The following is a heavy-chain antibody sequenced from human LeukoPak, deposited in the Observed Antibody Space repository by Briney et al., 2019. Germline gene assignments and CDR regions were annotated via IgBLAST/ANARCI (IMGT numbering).Heavy chain of an antibody. CDR3: ASRGITMIVI. CDR1: GFTFSSYA. CDR2: ISYDGSNK. Sequence: PGGSLRLSCAASGFTFSSYAMHWVRQAPGKGLEWVAVISYDGSNKYYADSVKGRFTISRDNSKNTLYLQMNSLRAEDTAVYYCASRGITMIVIWGQGTLVTVSS. V-gene: IGHV3-30-3*01. J-gene: IGHJ4*02. D-gene: IGHD3-22*01.